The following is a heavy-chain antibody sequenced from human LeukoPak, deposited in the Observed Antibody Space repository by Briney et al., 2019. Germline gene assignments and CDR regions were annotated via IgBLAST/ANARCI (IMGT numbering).Heavy chain of an antibody. CDR3: AREGAAAAPY. D-gene: IGHD6-13*01. CDR2: ISSSSSYI. CDR1: GFTFSSYS. J-gene: IGHJ4*02. V-gene: IGHV3-21*01. Sequence: GGSLRLSCAASGFTFSSYSMSWVRRAPGKGLEWVSAISSSSSYIYYADSVKGRFTISRDNARNSLYLQMNSLRAEDTAMYYCAREGAAAAPYWGQGTLVTVSS.